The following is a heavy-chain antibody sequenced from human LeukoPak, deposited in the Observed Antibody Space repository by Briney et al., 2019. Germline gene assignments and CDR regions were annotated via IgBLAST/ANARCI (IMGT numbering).Heavy chain of an antibody. CDR3: AKERASGNYWGYFVS. V-gene: IGHV3-23*01. D-gene: IGHD3-10*01. CDR1: GFTFTSYA. CDR2: ITGSGDGT. Sequence: GGSLRLSCAVSGFTFTSYAMSWVRQPPGKGLEWVSAITGSGDGTYSAGSVEGRFTISRDNSKNTLYLQMSSLRAEDTAVYYCAKERASGNYWGYFVSWGQGTLVTVSP. J-gene: IGHJ4*02.